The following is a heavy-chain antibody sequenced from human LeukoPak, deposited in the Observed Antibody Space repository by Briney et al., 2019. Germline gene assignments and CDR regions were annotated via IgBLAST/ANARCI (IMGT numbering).Heavy chain of an antibody. CDR1: GFTFSSYS. J-gene: IGHJ4*02. CDR2: ISSSSSYI. V-gene: IGHV3-21*01. Sequence: PGGSLRLSCAASGFTFSSYSMNWVRQAPGKGLEWVSSISSSSSYIYYADSVKGRFTISRDNAKNSLYLQMNSLRAEDTAVYYCAGDCSSTNCYDGWGQGTLVTVSS. CDR3: AGDCSSTNCYDG. D-gene: IGHD2-2*01.